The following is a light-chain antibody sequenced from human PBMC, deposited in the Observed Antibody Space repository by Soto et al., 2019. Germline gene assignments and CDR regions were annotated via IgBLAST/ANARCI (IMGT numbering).Light chain of an antibody. CDR3: SSYTTDNTRV. Sequence: QSVLTQPASVSGSPGQSITIFCTGTSSDVGGYNYVSWYQQYPGKAPKLMIYEVNNRPSGVSNRFSGSKSGNTASLTISGRQADDEADYYCSSYTTDNTRVFGGGTKLTVL. J-gene: IGLJ2*01. CDR2: EVN. CDR1: SSDVGGYNY. V-gene: IGLV2-14*01.